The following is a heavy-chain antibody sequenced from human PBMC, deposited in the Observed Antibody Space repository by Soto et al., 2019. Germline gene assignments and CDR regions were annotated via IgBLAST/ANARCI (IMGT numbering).Heavy chain of an antibody. J-gene: IGHJ6*02. D-gene: IGHD6-13*01. CDR1: GYTFTSYG. CDR2: ISAYNGNT. CDR3: ARGGAAAARAYYYYYGMDV. Sequence: ASVKVSCKASGYTFTSYGISWVRQAPGQGLEWVGWISAYNGNTNYAQKLQGRVTMTTDTSTSTAYMELRSLRSDDTAVYYCARGGAAAARAYYYYYGMDVWGQGTTVTVSS. V-gene: IGHV1-18*04.